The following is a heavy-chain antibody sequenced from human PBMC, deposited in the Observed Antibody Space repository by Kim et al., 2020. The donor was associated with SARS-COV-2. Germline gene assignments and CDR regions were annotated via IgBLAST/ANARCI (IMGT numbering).Heavy chain of an antibody. Sequence: SETLSLTCTVSGGSISSSSYYWGWIRQPPGKGLEWIGSIYYSGSTYYNPSLKSRVTISVDTSKNQFSLKLSSVTAADTAVYYCASQDGYSSSSGAFDPWGQGTLVTVSS. CDR1: GGSISSSSYY. J-gene: IGHJ5*02. V-gene: IGHV4-39*01. CDR3: ASQDGYSSSSGAFDP. CDR2: IYYSGST. D-gene: IGHD6-6*01.